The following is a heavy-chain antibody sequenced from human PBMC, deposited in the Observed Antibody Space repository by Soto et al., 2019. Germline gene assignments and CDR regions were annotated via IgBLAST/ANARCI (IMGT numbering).Heavy chain of an antibody. CDR3: ASRRGGTIWYFDL. CDR1: GGTFSSYA. V-gene: IGHV1-69*12. Sequence: QVQLVQSGAEVKKPGSSVKVSCKASGGTFSSYAISWVRQAPGQGLEWMGGIIPIFGTANYAQKFQGRVTITAEESERTAYMELSRLRSEDTALYYCASRRGGTIWYFDLWGRGTLVTVSS. J-gene: IGHJ2*01. D-gene: IGHD2-15*01. CDR2: IIPIFGTA.